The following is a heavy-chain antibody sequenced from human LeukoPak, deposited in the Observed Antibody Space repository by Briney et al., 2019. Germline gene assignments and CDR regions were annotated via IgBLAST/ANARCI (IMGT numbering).Heavy chain of an antibody. CDR2: IRYDGSNK. D-gene: IGHD4-17*01. Sequence: GGSLRLSCAASGFTFSSYGMHWVRQAPGKGLEWVAVIRYDGSNKYYADSVKGRFTISRDNSKNTLYLQMNSLRAEDTAVYYCARDHYGDYDMVYWGQGTLVTVSS. CDR3: ARDHYGDYDMVY. J-gene: IGHJ4*02. V-gene: IGHV3-33*01. CDR1: GFTFSSYG.